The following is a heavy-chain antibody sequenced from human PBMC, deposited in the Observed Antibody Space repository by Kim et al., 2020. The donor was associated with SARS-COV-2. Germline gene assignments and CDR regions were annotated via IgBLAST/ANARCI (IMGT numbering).Heavy chain of an antibody. J-gene: IGHJ5*02. CDR3: ARDIYGDPRTGNWFDP. CDR2: IYYSGST. V-gene: IGHV4-61*01. Sequence: SETLSLTCTVSGGSVSSGSYYWSWIRQPPGKGLEWIGYIYYSGSTNYNPSLKSRVTISVDTSKNQFSLKLSSVTAADTAVYYCARDIYGDPRTGNWFDPWGQGTLVTVSS. CDR1: GGSVSSGSYY. D-gene: IGHD4-17*01.